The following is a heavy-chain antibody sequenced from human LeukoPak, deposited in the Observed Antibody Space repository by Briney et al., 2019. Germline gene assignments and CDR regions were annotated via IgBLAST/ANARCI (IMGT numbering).Heavy chain of an antibody. J-gene: IGHJ3*02. CDR2: IRGGGGVQ. CDR1: GFTFHDYA. Sequence: PVGSLRLSCAASGFTFHDYAMHWVRQAPGKRLEYVSVIRGGGGVQYYAASVKGRFTISRDNSKNTLYLQMNSLRAEDTAVYYCAKSSHSFGNDALDIWGQGTMVTVSS. D-gene: IGHD5-18*01. CDR3: AKSSHSFGNDALDI. V-gene: IGHV3-23*01.